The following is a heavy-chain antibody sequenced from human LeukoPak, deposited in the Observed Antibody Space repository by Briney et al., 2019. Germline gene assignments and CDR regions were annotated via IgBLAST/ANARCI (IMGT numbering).Heavy chain of an antibody. CDR1: GGSISSSSYY. J-gene: IGHJ5*02. D-gene: IGHD2-2*01. CDR2: IYYSGST. Sequence: SETLSLTCTVSGGSISSSSYYWGWIRQPPGKGLEWIGSIYYSGSTYYNPSLKSRVTISVDTSKNQFSLKLSSVTAADTAVYYCARSQVPATNTFDPWGQGTLVTVSS. V-gene: IGHV4-39*07. CDR3: ARSQVPATNTFDP.